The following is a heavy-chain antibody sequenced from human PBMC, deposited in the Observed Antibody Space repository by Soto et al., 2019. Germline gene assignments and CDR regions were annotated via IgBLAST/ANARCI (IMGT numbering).Heavy chain of an antibody. CDR2: IWYDGSNK. CDR3: ARDDDSNYYYYYGMDV. J-gene: IGHJ6*02. CDR1: GFTFISYG. V-gene: IGHV3-33*01. D-gene: IGHD4-4*01. Sequence: GGSLRLSCAASGFTFISYGMHWVRQAPGKGLEWVAVIWYDGSNKYYADSVKGRFTISRDNSKNTLYLQMNSLRAEDTAVYYCARDDDSNYYYYYGMDVWGQGTTVTVSS.